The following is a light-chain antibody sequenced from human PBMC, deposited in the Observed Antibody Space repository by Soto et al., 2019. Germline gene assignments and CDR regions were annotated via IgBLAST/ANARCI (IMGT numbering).Light chain of an antibody. CDR2: EVS. Sequence: QSALTQPPSASGSPGQSVTISCTGTSSDIGGYDHVSWYRQDPGKAPKVMIYEVSNRPSGVSNRFSGSKSGNTASLTISGLQAEDEADYYCSSYTSSSTLYVFGTGTKLTVL. CDR1: SSDIGGYDH. J-gene: IGLJ1*01. CDR3: SSYTSSSTLYV. V-gene: IGLV2-14*01.